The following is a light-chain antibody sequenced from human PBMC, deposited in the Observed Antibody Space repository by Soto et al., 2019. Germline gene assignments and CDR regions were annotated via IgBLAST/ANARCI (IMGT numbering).Light chain of an antibody. CDR3: QQYNSYPIT. V-gene: IGKV1-5*01. CDR1: QTIGSW. CDR2: DAS. J-gene: IGKJ5*01. Sequence: DIQMTQSPSTLSASVGDRVTVTSRASQTIGSWLAWYQQKPGRAPKLLIFDASSLESGVPSRFSGNGSGTEFTLTISGLQPDDFASYYCQQYNSYPITFGQGTRLEIK.